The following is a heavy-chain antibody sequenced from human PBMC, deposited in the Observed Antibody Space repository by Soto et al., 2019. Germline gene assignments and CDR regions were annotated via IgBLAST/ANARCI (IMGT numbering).Heavy chain of an antibody. D-gene: IGHD2-15*01. J-gene: IGHJ3*02. CDR2: IKSKTDGGTT. CDR1: GFTFSNAW. V-gene: IGHV3-15*07. CDR3: TTPSICSGGSCYSGHSHDAFDI. Sequence: GGSLRLSCAASGFTFSNAWMNWVRQAPGKGLEWVGRIKSKTDGGTTDYAAPVKGRFTISRDDSKNTLYLQMNSLKTEDTAVYYCTTPSICSGGSCYSGHSHDAFDIWGQGTMVTVSS.